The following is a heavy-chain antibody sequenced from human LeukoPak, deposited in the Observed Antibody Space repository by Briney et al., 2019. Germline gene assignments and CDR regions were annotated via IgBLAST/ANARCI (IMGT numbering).Heavy chain of an antibody. CDR2: ISSSSYI. J-gene: IGHJ4*02. CDR1: GFTFSSYS. V-gene: IGHV3-21*01. Sequence: GGSLRLSCAASGFTFSSYSMNWVRQAPGKGLEWVSSISSSSYIYYADSVKGRFTISRDNAKNSLYLQMNSLRAEDTAVYYCASTAAGYYDYDYWGQGTLVTVSS. CDR3: ASTAAGYYDYDY. D-gene: IGHD3-16*01.